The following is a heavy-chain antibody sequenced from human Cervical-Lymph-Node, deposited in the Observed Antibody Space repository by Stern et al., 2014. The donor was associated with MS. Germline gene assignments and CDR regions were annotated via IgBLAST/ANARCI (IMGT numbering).Heavy chain of an antibody. V-gene: IGHV4-59*01. CDR2: IYYSGST. J-gene: IGHJ4*02. CDR3: ARSSDYCSGGSCYSTFDY. D-gene: IGHD2-15*01. Sequence: QLQLQESGPGLVKPSETLSLTCTVSGGSISSYYWSWIRQPPGKGLEWIGYIYYSGSTNYNPSLKSRVTISVDTSKNQFSLKLSSVTAADTAVYYCARSSDYCSGGSCYSTFDYWGQGTLVTVSS. CDR1: GGSISSYY.